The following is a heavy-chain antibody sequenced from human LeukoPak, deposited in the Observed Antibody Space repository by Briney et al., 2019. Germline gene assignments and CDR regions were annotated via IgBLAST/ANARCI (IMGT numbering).Heavy chain of an antibody. CDR3: ARSGDGDRSPLGDWFFDL. CDR2: VNPNSGGT. CDR1: GYTFTSYD. J-gene: IGHJ2*01. D-gene: IGHD3-22*01. Sequence: EASVKVSCKASGYTFTSYDINWVRQAPGQGLEWMGWVNPNSGGTHYAQKFQAWVTMTRDMSISTAYMELNKLKSDDTAVYYCARSGDGDRSPLGDWFFDLWGRGTLVTVSS. V-gene: IGHV1-2*04.